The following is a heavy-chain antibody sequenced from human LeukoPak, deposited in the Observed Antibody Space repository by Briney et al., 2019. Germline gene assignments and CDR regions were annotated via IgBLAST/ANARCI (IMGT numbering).Heavy chain of an antibody. CDR1: GGSISSYY. V-gene: IGHV4-59*08. J-gene: IGHJ5*02. CDR3: ARSDYRWFDP. Sequence: SETLSLTCTVSGGSISSYYWSWIRQPPGKGLEWIGYIYYSGSTNYNPSLKSRVTISVDTSKNQFSLKLSSVTAADTAVYYCARSDYRWFDPWGQGTLVTVSS. D-gene: IGHD4-11*01. CDR2: IYYSGST.